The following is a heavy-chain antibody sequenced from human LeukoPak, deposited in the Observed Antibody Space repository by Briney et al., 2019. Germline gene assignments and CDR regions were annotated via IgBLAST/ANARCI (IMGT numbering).Heavy chain of an antibody. D-gene: IGHD3-10*01. CDR3: AKGAAMVQGVLDP. CDR1: GFTFSNYA. V-gene: IGHV3-23*01. J-gene: IGHJ5*02. CDR2: ISGSGGST. Sequence: GGSLRLSCAASGFTFSNYAMSWVRQAPGKGLEWVSAISGSGGSTYYADSVKGRFTISRDNSRNTLYLQMNSLRAEDMAVYYCAKGAAMVQGVLDPWGQGTLVTVSS.